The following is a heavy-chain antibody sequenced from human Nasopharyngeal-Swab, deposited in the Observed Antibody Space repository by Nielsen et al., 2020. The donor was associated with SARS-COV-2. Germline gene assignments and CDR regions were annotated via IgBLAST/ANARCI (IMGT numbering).Heavy chain of an antibody. CDR1: GYTFTDYY. CDR3: AKDLLRYCSGGSCNTDYYGMDV. D-gene: IGHD2-15*01. Sequence: ASVKVSCKASGYTFTDYYMHWVRQAPGQGLEWMGWISPNRGATDYAQKFQGRVTMTRDTSISTAYMELSSLRPDDAAIYYCAKDLLRYCSGGSCNTDYYGMDVWGQGTTVTVSS. V-gene: IGHV1-2*02. J-gene: IGHJ6*02. CDR2: ISPNRGAT.